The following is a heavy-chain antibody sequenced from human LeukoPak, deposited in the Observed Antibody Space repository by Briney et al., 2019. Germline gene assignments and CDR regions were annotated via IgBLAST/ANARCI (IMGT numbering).Heavy chain of an antibody. Sequence: GGSLRLSCAASGFTFSDTWMHWVRQAPGEGLVWVSRIRSDGSDTRYAESVKGRFTISRDNAKNSLYLQMNSLRAEGTAVYYCARARQWLVDYWGQGTLVTVSS. CDR2: IRSDGSDT. CDR3: ARARQWLVDY. V-gene: IGHV3-74*01. D-gene: IGHD6-19*01. CDR1: GFTFSDTW. J-gene: IGHJ4*02.